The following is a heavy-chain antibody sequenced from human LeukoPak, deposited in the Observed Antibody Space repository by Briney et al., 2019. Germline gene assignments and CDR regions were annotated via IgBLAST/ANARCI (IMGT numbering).Heavy chain of an antibody. CDR2: INPNNGGT. CDR1: GYTFTGYY. J-gene: IGHJ4*02. Sequence: GASVKVSCKASGYTFTGYYMHWVRQAPGQGLEWMGWINPNNGGTNYVKKFQGRVTMTRNTSISTAYMELSSLRSEDTAVYYCATEHYGTGDFDYWGQGTLVTVSS. V-gene: IGHV1-2*02. D-gene: IGHD2-8*02. CDR3: ATEHYGTGDFDY.